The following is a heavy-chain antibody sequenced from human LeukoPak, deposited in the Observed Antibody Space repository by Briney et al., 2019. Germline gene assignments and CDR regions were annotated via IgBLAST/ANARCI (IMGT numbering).Heavy chain of an antibody. CDR3: ARVWLRDYMDV. Sequence: GGSLRPSCAASGFTFSAYGMTWVRQAPGKGLEWVAAITADGGSTHYTTSVKGRFIISRDTPKNTLSLQMNNLRAEDTAVYFCARVWLRDYMDVWGEGTTVSVSS. J-gene: IGHJ6*03. CDR2: ITADGGST. V-gene: IGHV3-23*01. D-gene: IGHD5-12*01. CDR1: GFTFSAYG.